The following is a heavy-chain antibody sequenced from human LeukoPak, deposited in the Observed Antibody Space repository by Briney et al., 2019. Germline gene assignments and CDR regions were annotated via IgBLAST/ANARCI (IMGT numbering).Heavy chain of an antibody. D-gene: IGHD5-24*01. J-gene: IGHJ5*02. CDR3: ARESTPLRGAFDP. CDR2: IDSRDNT. Sequence: GGSLRLSCAASGFTVRNNHMSWVRQAPGKGLEWVSVIDSRDNTYHADSVKGRFTISRHTSKNTLYLQMNSPRAEDTAVYYCARESTPLRGAFDPWGPGTLVTVSS. V-gene: IGHV3-53*04. CDR1: GFTVRNNH.